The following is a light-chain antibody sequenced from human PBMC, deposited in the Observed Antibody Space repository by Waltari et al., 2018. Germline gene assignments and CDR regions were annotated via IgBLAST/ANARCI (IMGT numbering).Light chain of an antibody. CDR3: QSADTSGNYV. J-gene: IGLJ1*01. V-gene: IGLV3-25*03. CDR1: ALPNKY. Sequence: SYELTQTPSVSVSPGQTARITCSGDALPNKYASWYQQKPGQAPVVVIYKDTQRPSGVPARVSGSTSGTTLTLTISGVQAEDEADYYCQSADTSGNYVFGPGTKVTVV. CDR2: KDT.